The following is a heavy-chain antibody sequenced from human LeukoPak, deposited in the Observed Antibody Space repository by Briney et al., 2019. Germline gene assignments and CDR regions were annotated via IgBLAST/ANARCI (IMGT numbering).Heavy chain of an antibody. CDR2: IYTSGST. Sequence: PSQTLSLTCTVSGGSISSGSYYWSWIRQPAGKGLEWIGRIYTSGSTNYNPSLKSRVTISVDTSKNQFSLKLTSVTAADTAMYYCARCRYFHNWFDPWGQGTLVTVSS. D-gene: IGHD2-21*01. J-gene: IGHJ5*02. CDR1: GGSISSGSYY. CDR3: ARCRYFHNWFDP. V-gene: IGHV4-61*02.